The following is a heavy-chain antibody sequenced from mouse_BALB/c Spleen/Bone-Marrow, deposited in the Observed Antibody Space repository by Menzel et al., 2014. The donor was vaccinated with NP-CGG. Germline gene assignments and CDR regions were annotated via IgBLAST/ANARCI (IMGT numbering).Heavy chain of an antibody. J-gene: IGHJ3*01. D-gene: IGHD2-4*01. CDR1: GFSLTSYG. CDR3: ASPIYYDYPLFAY. V-gene: IGHV2-9*02. CDR2: IWAGGST. Sequence: VQVVESGPGLVAPSQSLSITCTVSGFSLTSYGVHWVRQPPGKGLEWLGVIWAGGSTNYNSALMPRLSISKDNSKSQVFLKMNSLQTDDTAMYYCASPIYYDYPLFAYWGQGTLVTVSA.